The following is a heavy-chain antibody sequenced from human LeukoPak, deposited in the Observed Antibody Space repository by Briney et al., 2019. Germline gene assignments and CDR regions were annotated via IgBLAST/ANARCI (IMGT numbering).Heavy chain of an antibody. CDR3: GRNDYGANSY. D-gene: IGHD4-23*01. J-gene: IGHJ4*02. Sequence: SETLSLTCTVSSGSISTSNYYWGWVRQPPGKALEWIGDIFYSGSTYYSPSLKSRVTISLDTSRNQFSLKLNSVTAADTAVYYCGRNDYGANSYWGQGTLVSVSS. CDR2: IFYSGST. V-gene: IGHV4-39*07. CDR1: SGSISTSNYY.